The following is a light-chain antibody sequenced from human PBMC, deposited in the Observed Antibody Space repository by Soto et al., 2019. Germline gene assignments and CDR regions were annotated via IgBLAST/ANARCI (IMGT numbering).Light chain of an antibody. CDR2: DVS. V-gene: IGLV2-14*01. CDR3: SSYTSSSTPL. Sequence: QAVVTQPASVSGSPGQSITISCTGTSSDGGGYNYVSWYQQHPGKAPKLMIYDVSNRPSGVSNRFSGSKSGNTASLTISGLQAEDEADYYCSSYTSSSTPLFGGGTKVTVL. J-gene: IGLJ2*01. CDR1: SSDGGGYNY.